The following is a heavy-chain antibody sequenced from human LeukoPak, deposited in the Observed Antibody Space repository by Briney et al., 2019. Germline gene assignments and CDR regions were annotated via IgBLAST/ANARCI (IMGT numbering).Heavy chain of an antibody. D-gene: IGHD3-22*01. J-gene: IGHJ3*02. CDR1: GGSISSYY. CDR2: IYYSGST. V-gene: IGHV4-59*01. Sequence: SETLSLTCTVSGGSISSYYWSWIRQPPGKGLEWIGYIYYSGSTNYNPSPKSRVTISVDTSKNQFSLKLSSVTAADTAVYYCARASDYYDSSGRDAFDIWGQGTMVTVSS. CDR3: ARASDYYDSSGRDAFDI.